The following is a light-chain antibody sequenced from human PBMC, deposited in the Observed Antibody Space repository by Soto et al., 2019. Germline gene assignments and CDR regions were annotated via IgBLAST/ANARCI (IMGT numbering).Light chain of an antibody. CDR3: QQRSNWPRALT. Sequence: EIVLTQSPATLSLSPGERATLSCRVSQSVSSYLAWYQQKPGQAPRLLIYDASNRATGIPARFSGSGSGTDFTLTISSLEPEDFAVYYWQQRSNWPRALTFGGGTKVEIK. CDR1: QSVSSY. V-gene: IGKV3-11*01. CDR2: DAS. J-gene: IGKJ4*01.